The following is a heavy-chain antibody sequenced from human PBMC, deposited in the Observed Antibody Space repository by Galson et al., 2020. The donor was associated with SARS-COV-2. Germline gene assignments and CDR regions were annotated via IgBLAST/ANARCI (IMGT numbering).Heavy chain of an antibody. Sequence: SETLSLTCTVSGGSVSSGSYYWSWIRHPPGKGLEWIGYIYYSGSTNYNPSLKSRVTISVDTSKNQFSLKLSSLTAADTAVYFCARYTTSSVSFDYWGQGTLVTVSS. J-gene: IGHJ4*02. CDR2: IYYSGST. CDR1: GGSVSSGSYY. V-gene: IGHV4-61*01. D-gene: IGHD6-6*01. CDR3: ARYTTSSVSFDY.